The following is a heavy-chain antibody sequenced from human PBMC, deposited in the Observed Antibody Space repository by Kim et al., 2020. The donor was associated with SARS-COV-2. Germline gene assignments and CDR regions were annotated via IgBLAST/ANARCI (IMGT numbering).Heavy chain of an antibody. V-gene: IGHV3-30*18. D-gene: IGHD3-22*01. CDR1: GFTFSSYG. Sequence: GGSLRLSCAASGFTFSSYGMHWVRQAPGKGLEWVAVISYDGSNKYYADSVKGRFTISRDNSKNTLYLQMNSLRAEDTAVYYCAKGDDSSTDYWGQGTLVTVSS. J-gene: IGHJ4*02. CDR3: AKGDDSSTDY. CDR2: ISYDGSNK.